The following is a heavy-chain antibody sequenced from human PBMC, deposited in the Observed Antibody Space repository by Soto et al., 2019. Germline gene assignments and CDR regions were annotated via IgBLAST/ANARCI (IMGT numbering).Heavy chain of an antibody. D-gene: IGHD2-2*02. V-gene: IGHV1-69*01. CDR2: IIPVCGTA. CDR1: GGTFSSYA. CDR3: ASRGDIVVVPGAIPPYYYYSGMDV. J-gene: IGHJ6*02. Sequence: QVQLVQSGAEVKKPGYSVKVSCKASGGTFSSYAISWVRQAPGQGLEWMGGIIPVCGTANYAQKFQGRVTITADESTSPAYRELSSLRLEETAVYYCASRGDIVVVPGAIPPYYYYSGMDVLGQGTTVTGSS.